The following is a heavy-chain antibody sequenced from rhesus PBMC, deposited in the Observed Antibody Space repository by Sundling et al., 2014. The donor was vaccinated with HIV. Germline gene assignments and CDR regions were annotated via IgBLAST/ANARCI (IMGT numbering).Heavy chain of an antibody. V-gene: IGHV4-81*01. CDR1: GGSIGGFY. J-gene: IGHJ4*01. CDR3: ARAALGTTHYFDF. D-gene: IGHD1-44*01. CDR2: IDGNIAGT. Sequence: QVQLQESGPGLVKPSETLSLTCAVSGGSIGGFYWSWIRQPPGKGLEWIGNIDGNIAGTNYNPSLKSRVTISRDTSKNQFSLNLITVTAADTAVYYCARAALGTTHYFDFWGQGVLVTVSS.